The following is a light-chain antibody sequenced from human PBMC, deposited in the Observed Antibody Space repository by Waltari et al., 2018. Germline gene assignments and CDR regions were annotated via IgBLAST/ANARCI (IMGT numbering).Light chain of an antibody. CDR3: QQHGTLPAT. Sequence: EIVLTQSPGTASLSPGERVTLSCRDSKSVGSSSLAWYQQKPGQAPRLVIYRASRRATGIPDRVSGSGSGTDFSLTISRLEPEDFAVYYCQQHGTLPATFGQGTKVEIK. CDR1: KSVGSSS. J-gene: IGKJ1*01. CDR2: RAS. V-gene: IGKV3-20*01.